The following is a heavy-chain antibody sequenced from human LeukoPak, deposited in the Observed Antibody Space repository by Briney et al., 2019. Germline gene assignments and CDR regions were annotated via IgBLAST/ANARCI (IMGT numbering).Heavy chain of an antibody. J-gene: IGHJ6*02. CDR2: ISAYNGNT. CDR3: ARGGRGYSSSWHRGSYGDYGMDV. CDR1: GYTFTSYG. D-gene: IGHD6-13*01. Sequence: GASVKVSCKASGYTFTSYGISWVRQAPGQGLEWMGWISAYNGNTNYAQKLQGRVTMTTDTSTSTAYMELSSLRSEDTAVYYCARGGRGYSSSWHRGSYGDYGMDVWGQGTTVTVSS. V-gene: IGHV1-18*01.